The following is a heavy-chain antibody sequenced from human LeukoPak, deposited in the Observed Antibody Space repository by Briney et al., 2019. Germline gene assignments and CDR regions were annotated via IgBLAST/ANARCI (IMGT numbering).Heavy chain of an antibody. D-gene: IGHD3-3*01. CDR2: IYYSGST. Sequence: SETLSLTCTVSGGSISSYYWSWIRQPPGKGLEWIGYIYYSGSTNYSPSLKSRVTISVDTSKNQFSLKLSSVTAADTAVYYCARGPYYDFWSGNGYYFDYWGQGTLVTVSS. J-gene: IGHJ4*02. CDR3: ARGPYYDFWSGNGYYFDY. CDR1: GGSISSYY. V-gene: IGHV4-59*01.